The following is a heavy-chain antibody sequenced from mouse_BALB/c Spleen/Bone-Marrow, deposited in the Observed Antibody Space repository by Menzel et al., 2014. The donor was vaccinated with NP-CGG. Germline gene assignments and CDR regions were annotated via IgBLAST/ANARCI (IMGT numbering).Heavy chain of an antibody. D-gene: IGHD2-1*01. CDR2: IDPSDSET. J-gene: IGHJ2*01. CDR1: GYTFTSYW. Sequence: VQLQESGAELVRPGASVKLSCKASGYTFTSYWMNWVRQRPGQGLEWIGMIDPSDSETHYNQMFKDKASLTVDKSSSTAYMQLSSPTSEDSAVYYCAKDGNPFDYWGQGTTLTVSS. V-gene: IGHV1-61*01. CDR3: AKDGNPFDY.